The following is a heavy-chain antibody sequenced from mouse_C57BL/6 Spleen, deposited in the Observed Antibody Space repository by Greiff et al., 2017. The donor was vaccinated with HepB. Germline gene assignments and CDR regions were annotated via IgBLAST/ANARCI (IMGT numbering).Heavy chain of an antibody. CDR1: GFTFSSYG. Sequence: EVKLQESGGDLVKPGGSLKLSCAASGFTFSSYGMSWVRQTPDKRLEWVATISSGGSYTYYPDSVKGRFTISRDNAKNTLYLQMSSLKSEDTAMYYCARPITTVVATNAMDYWGQGTSVTVSS. J-gene: IGHJ4*01. D-gene: IGHD1-1*01. CDR3: ARPITTVVATNAMDY. CDR2: ISSGGSYT. V-gene: IGHV5-6*01.